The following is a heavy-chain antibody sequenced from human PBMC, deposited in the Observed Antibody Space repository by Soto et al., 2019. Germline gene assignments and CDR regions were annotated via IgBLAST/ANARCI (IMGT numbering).Heavy chain of an antibody. J-gene: IGHJ1*01. V-gene: IGHV3-23*01. D-gene: IGHD3-22*01. CDR2: ISGSGGST. CDR1: GFTFSSYA. Sequence: GGSLRLSCAASGFTFSSYAMSWVRQAPGKGLEWVSAISGSGGSTYYADSVKGRFTISRDNSKNTLYLQMNSLRAEDTAVYYCAKGSIITMIVVVTSAEYFQHWGQGTLVTVSS. CDR3: AKGSIITMIVVVTSAEYFQH.